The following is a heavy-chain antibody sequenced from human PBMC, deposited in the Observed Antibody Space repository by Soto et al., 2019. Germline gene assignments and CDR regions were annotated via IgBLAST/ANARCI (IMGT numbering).Heavy chain of an antibody. Sequence: GSLRLSCAASGFTFSSYAMSWVRQAPGKGLEWVSAISGSGGSTYYADSVKGRFTISRDNSKNTLYLQMNSLRAEDTAVYYCAKGIGLSYYDFWSGYSDWGQGTLVTVSS. D-gene: IGHD3-3*01. V-gene: IGHV3-23*01. CDR3: AKGIGLSYYDFWSGYSD. CDR2: ISGSGGST. J-gene: IGHJ4*02. CDR1: GFTFSSYA.